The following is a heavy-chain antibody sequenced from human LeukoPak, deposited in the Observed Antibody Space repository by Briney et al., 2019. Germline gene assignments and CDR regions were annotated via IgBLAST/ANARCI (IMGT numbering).Heavy chain of an antibody. CDR1: GGSISSSSYY. CDR3: ARRGYCSSTSCYEYWFDP. V-gene: IGHV4-39*01. CDR2: IYYSGST. J-gene: IGHJ5*02. D-gene: IGHD2-2*01. Sequence: SETLSLTCTVSGGSISSSSYYWGWIRQPPGKGLEWIGIIYYSGSTYYNPSLKSRLTISVDTSKDQFSLKLSPVTATDTAVYYCARRGYCSSTSCYEYWFDPWGQGTLVTVSS.